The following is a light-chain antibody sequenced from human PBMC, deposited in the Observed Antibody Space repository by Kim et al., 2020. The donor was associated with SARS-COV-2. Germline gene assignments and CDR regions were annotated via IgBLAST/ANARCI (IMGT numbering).Light chain of an antibody. V-gene: IGKV3-15*01. CDR3: QHYEIWLWT. J-gene: IGKJ1*01. Sequence: VSSGDRATLSCIASQNINNKLAWYQQKPGQAPRLLISGAFNRASDHPARVSGSVSGAEFTLTISSLQSEDCAVYYCQHYEIWLWTFGQGTKVDIK. CDR2: GAF. CDR1: QNINNK.